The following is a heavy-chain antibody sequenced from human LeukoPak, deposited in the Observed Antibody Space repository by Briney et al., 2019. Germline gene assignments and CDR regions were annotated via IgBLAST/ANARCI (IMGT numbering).Heavy chain of an antibody. D-gene: IGHD3-9*01. V-gene: IGHV3-11*04. Sequence: GGSLRLSCAASGFTFSDYYMSWIRQAPGKGLEWVSYISSSGSTIYYADSVKGRFTISRDNAKNSLYLQMNSLRAEDTAVYYCAKGGLVLRYFDWLSTPRFDYWGQGTLVTVSS. CDR1: GFTFSDYY. J-gene: IGHJ4*02. CDR2: ISSSGSTI. CDR3: AKGGLVLRYFDWLSTPRFDY.